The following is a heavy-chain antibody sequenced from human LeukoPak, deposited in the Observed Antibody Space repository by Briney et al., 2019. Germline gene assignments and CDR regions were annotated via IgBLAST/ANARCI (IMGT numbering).Heavy chain of an antibody. CDR1: GGSISSYY. D-gene: IGHD2-21*01. V-gene: IGHV4-59*08. CDR2: IYYSGST. J-gene: IGHJ3*02. CDR3: ARRVVVSWDAFDI. Sequence: PSETLSLTCTVSGGSISSYYWSWMRQPPGKGLEWIGYIYYSGSTNYNPSLKSRVTISVDTSKNQFSLKLSSVTAADTAVYYCARRVVVSWDAFDIWGQGTMVTVSS.